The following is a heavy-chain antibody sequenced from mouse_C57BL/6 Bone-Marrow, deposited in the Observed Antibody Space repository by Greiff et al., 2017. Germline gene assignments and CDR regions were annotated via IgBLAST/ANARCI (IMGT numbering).Heavy chain of an antibody. Sequence: DVMLVESGGGLVKPGGSLKLSCAASGFTFSDYGMHWVRQAPETGLEWVAYISSGSSTIYYADTVKGRFTISRDNAKNTLFLQMTSLRSEDTAMYYCARPLYAYWGQGTLVTVSA. D-gene: IGHD2-1*01. CDR1: GFTFSDYG. J-gene: IGHJ3*01. CDR3: ARPLYAY. CDR2: ISSGSSTI. V-gene: IGHV5-17*01.